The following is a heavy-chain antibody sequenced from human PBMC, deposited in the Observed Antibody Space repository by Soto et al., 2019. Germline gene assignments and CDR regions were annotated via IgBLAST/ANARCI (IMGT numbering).Heavy chain of an antibody. CDR3: VKDEGIEAMDV. Sequence: EVQLVESGGGLVKPGGSLRLSCVTSGFTFRRTTMNWVRQAPGKGLVWVASITSSGSYVYYADSVKGRFSASRDNANNSLSMQMNSLRPDDTAVYFCVKDEGIEAMDVWGQGTTVSVSS. V-gene: IGHV3-21*01. D-gene: IGHD3-3*02. CDR2: ITSSGSYV. J-gene: IGHJ6*02. CDR1: GFTFRRTT.